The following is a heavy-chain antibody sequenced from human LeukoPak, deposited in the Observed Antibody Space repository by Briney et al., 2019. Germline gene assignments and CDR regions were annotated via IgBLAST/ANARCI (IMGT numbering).Heavy chain of an antibody. CDR1: GYTFTGYY. CDR2: INPNSGGT. D-gene: IGHD3-9*01. CDR3: ARYYDILTGYDLPIDY. V-gene: IGHV1-2*02. Sequence: ASVKVSCKASGYTFTGYYMHWVRQAPGQGLEWMGWINPNSGGTNYAQKLQGRVTMTTDTSTSTAYMELRSLRSDDTAVYYCARYYDILTGYDLPIDYWGQGTLVTVSS. J-gene: IGHJ4*02.